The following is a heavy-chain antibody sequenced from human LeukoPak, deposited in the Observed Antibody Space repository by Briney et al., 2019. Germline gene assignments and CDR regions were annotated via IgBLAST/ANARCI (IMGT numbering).Heavy chain of an antibody. J-gene: IGHJ4*02. CDR1: GGSLSGYF. CDR3: VRATGIKVPPAY. CDR2: INHSGRT. D-gene: IGHD1-1*01. Sequence: PSETLSLTCAVYGGSLSGYFWSWIRQPPGKGLEWIGEINHSGRTNYNPSLKSRITISVDTSKNQFSLKLSSVTAADTAVYYCVRATGIKVPPAYWGQGILVTVSS. V-gene: IGHV4-34*01.